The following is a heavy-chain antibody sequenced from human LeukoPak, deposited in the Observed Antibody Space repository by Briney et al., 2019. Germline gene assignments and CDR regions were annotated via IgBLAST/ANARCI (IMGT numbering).Heavy chain of an antibody. V-gene: IGHV1-18*01. D-gene: IGHD5-12*01. Sequence: ASVKVSCKASGYTFSIYGFSWVRQAPGQGLEWMGWISAYNGNTNYAQKLQGRVTMTTDTSTSTAYMELRSLRSDDTAVYYCARGFSAYGGYGDYFDYWGQGTLVTVSS. J-gene: IGHJ4*02. CDR2: ISAYNGNT. CDR1: GYTFSIYG. CDR3: ARGFSAYGGYGDYFDY.